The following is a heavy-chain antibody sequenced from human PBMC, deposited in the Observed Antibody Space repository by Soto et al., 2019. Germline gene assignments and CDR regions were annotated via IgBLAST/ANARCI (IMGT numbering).Heavy chain of an antibody. J-gene: IGHJ4*02. CDR3: ARDLGGPDY. CDR1: GFSLSPYW. CDR2: LSSDGFGA. D-gene: IGHD3-16*01. Sequence: PGGSLRLSCAASGFSLSPYWMRWVRQVPGRGLEWVARLSSDGFGAAYADSVKDRFFISRDIARNTLSLQMNSLRADDTAVYYCARDLGGPDYWGRGTSVTVSS. V-gene: IGHV3-74*03.